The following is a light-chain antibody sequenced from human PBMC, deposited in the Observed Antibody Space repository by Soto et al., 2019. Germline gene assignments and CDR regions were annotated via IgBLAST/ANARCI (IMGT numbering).Light chain of an antibody. CDR2: EVS. CDR1: SSDIGAYTS. CDR3: SSYTSDNRSYV. V-gene: IGLV2-14*01. Sequence: QSVLTQPASVSGSPGQSITISCTGTSSDIGAYTSVSWYQHHPGKAPKVMIYEVSKRPSGVSIRFSGSKSGNTASLTISGLQAEDEAHYYCSSYTSDNRSYVFGTGTKVTVL. J-gene: IGLJ1*01.